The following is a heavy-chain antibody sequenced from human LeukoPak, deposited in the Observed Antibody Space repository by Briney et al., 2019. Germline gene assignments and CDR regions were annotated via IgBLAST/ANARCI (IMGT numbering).Heavy chain of an antibody. CDR1: GYTFTDHY. V-gene: IGHV1-2*02. CDR2: INPNDGDT. D-gene: IGHD2-2*01. J-gene: IGHJ4*02. CDR3: ARANFLYCSSSTCLFDY. Sequence: ASVKVSCKASGYTFTDHYMHWVRQAPGQGFEGMGWINPNDGDTNYAQKLQGRVTMTRDTSISTAHMEVSRLRSADTAVYYCARANFLYCSSSTCLFDYWGQGTLVTVSS.